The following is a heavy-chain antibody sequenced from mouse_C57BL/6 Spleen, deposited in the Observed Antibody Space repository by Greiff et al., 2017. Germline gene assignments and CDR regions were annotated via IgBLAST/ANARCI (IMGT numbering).Heavy chain of an antibody. CDR3: AREDSSGRGGFAY. CDR2: IYPGSGST. Sequence: VQLQQPGAELVKPGASVKMSCKASGYTFTSYWITWVKQRPGQGLEWIGDIYPGSGSTNYNEKFKSKATLTVDTSSSTAYMQLSSLTSEDSAVYYCAREDSSGRGGFAYWGQGTLVTVSA. V-gene: IGHV1-55*01. CDR1: GYTFTSYW. D-gene: IGHD3-2*02. J-gene: IGHJ3*01.